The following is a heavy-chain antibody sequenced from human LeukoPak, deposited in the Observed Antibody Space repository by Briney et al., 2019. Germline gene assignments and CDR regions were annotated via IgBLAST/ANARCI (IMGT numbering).Heavy chain of an antibody. CDR3: ARALGLRGTPFDY. J-gene: IGHJ4*02. Sequence: GGSLRLSCAASGFTFGSYSMNWVRQAPGKGLEWVSSISSSSSYIYYADSVKGRFTISRDNAKNSLYLQMNSLRAEDTAVYYCARALGLRGTPFDYWGQGTLVTVSS. V-gene: IGHV3-21*01. D-gene: IGHD4-17*01. CDR2: ISSSSSYI. CDR1: GFTFGSYS.